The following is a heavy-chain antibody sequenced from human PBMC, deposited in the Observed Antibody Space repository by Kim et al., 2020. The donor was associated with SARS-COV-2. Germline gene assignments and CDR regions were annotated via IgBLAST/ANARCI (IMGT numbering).Heavy chain of an antibody. CDR1: GGSFSGYY. J-gene: IGHJ6*02. CDR2: INHSGST. D-gene: IGHD2-2*01. V-gene: IGHV4-34*01. Sequence: SETLSLTCAVYGGSFSGYYWSWIRQPPGKGLEWIGEINHSGSTNYNPSLKSRVTISVDTSKNQFSLKLSSVTAADTAVYYCARGMKKEVVPAAHYYYYYGMDVWGQGTTVTVSS. CDR3: ARGMKKEVVPAAHYYYYYGMDV.